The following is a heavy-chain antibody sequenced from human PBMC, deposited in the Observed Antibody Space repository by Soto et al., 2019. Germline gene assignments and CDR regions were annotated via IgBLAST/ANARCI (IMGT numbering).Heavy chain of an antibody. Sequence: GGSLRLSCVASGFTFSSYAMSWVRQAPGKGLEWVSAISGSGGSTYYADSVKGRFTISRDNSKNTLYLQMNSLRAEDTAVYYCAKVFFGVVIITSGFFDYWGQGTLVTVSS. V-gene: IGHV3-23*01. J-gene: IGHJ4*02. D-gene: IGHD3-3*01. CDR1: GFTFSSYA. CDR3: AKVFFGVVIITSGFFDY. CDR2: ISGSGGST.